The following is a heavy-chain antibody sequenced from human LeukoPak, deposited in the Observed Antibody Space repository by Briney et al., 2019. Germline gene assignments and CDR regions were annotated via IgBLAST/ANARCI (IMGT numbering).Heavy chain of an antibody. CDR1: GYTFTSYG. CDR3: ARVQQLVEYNWFDP. Sequence: GASVKVSCEASGYTFTSYGISWVRQAPGQGLEWMGWISAYNGNTNYAQKLQGRVTMTTDTSTSTAYMELRSLRSDDTAVYYCARVQQLVEYNWFDPWGQGTLVTVSS. J-gene: IGHJ5*02. D-gene: IGHD6-13*01. V-gene: IGHV1-18*01. CDR2: ISAYNGNT.